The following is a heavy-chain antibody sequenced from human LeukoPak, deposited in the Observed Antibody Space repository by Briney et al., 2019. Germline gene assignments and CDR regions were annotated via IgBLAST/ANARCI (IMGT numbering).Heavy chain of an antibody. J-gene: IGHJ4*02. V-gene: IGHV4-4*07. Sequence: SETLSLTCTVSGGSISSYSWSWIRQPAGKGLEWIGRIYTSGSTKYNPSLTSRVTMSVDTSKNQFSLNLSSVTAADTAVYYCARQISTKYYFDYWGQGALVTVSS. CDR1: GGSISSYS. CDR2: IYTSGST. CDR3: ARQISTKYYFDY.